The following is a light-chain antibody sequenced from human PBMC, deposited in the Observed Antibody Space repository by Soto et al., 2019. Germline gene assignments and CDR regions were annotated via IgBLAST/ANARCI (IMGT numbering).Light chain of an antibody. CDR2: GGS. Sequence: EIVLTQSPGTLSLSPGERATLSCRASQSVGSNLAWYQQKPGQAPRLLIYGGSTRATGIPARFSGSGSGTEFTLSISSLQSEDFAVYYCQQYNNWPPLFGQGTRLEIK. CDR3: QQYNNWPPL. J-gene: IGKJ5*01. CDR1: QSVGSN. V-gene: IGKV3-15*01.